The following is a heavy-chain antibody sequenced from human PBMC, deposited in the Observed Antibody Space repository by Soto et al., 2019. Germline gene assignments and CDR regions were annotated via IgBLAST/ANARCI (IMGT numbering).Heavy chain of an antibody. J-gene: IGHJ4*02. CDR3: ARRRGARYFDVLGVSSFDY. CDR2: IYYSGST. CDR1: GGSISSSSYY. Sequence: QLQLQESGPGLVKPSETLSLTCTVSGGSISSSSYYWGWIRQPPGKGLEWIGSIYYSGSTYYNPSIKSRVTISVDTSKNQFSLKLSSVTAADTAVYYCARRRGARYFDVLGVSSFDYWGQGTLVTVSS. V-gene: IGHV4-39*01. D-gene: IGHD3-9*01.